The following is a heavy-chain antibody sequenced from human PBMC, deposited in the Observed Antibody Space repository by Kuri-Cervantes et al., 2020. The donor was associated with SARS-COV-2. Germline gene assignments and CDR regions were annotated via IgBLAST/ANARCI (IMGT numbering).Heavy chain of an antibody. CDR3: ARDPNANHNNWFDP. D-gene: IGHD4/OR15-4a*01. CDR1: GGSISSYY. Sequence: SETLSLTCTVSGGSISSYYWSWIRQPAGKGLEWIGRIYTSGSTYYNPSLKSRVTISVDTSKNQFSLKLSSVTAADTAVYYCARDPNANHNNWFDPWGQGTLVTVSS. J-gene: IGHJ5*02. CDR2: IYTSGST. V-gene: IGHV4-4*07.